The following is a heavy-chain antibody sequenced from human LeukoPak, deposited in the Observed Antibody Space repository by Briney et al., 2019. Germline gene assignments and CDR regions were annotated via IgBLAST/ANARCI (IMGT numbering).Heavy chain of an antibody. CDR3: ASGVVPVRGYAFDI. Sequence: PGRSLRLSCAASGFTFSSYAMHWVRQAPGKGLEWVAVISYDGSNKYYADSVKGRFTISRDNSKNTLYLQMNSLRAEDTAVYYCASGVVPVRGYAFDIWGQGTMVTVSS. J-gene: IGHJ3*02. CDR2: ISYDGSNK. D-gene: IGHD2-2*01. V-gene: IGHV3-30-3*01. CDR1: GFTFSSYA.